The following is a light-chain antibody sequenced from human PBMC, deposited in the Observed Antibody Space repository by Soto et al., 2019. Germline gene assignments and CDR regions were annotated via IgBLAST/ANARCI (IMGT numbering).Light chain of an antibody. J-gene: IGKJ4*01. CDR2: ESS. V-gene: IGKV3-11*01. CDR3: QQYGSPLT. Sequence: EIVLTQSPATLSLSPGERATLSCRASQSVDNYLDWYQQKPGQAPRLLIYESSNRATGIPARFSGSGSGTEFTLTISSLQSEDFAVYYCQQYGSPLTFGGGTKVDIK. CDR1: QSVDNY.